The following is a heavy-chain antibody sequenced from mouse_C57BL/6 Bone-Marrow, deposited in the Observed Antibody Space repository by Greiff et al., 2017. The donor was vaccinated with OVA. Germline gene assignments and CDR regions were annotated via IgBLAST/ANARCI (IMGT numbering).Heavy chain of an antibody. V-gene: IGHV1-69*01. CDR3: ARPDYGSWYFDV. Sequence: QVQLQQPGAELVMPGASVKLSCKASGYTFTSYWMHWVKQRPGQGLECIGEIDPSDSYTNYNQKFKGKSTLTVDKSSSTAYMQLSSLTSEDSAVYYCARPDYGSWYFDVWGTGTTVTVSS. D-gene: IGHD1-1*01. CDR2: IDPSDSYT. J-gene: IGHJ1*03. CDR1: GYTFTSYW.